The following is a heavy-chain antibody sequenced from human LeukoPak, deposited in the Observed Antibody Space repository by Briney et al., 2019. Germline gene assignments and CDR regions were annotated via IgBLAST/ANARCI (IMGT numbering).Heavy chain of an antibody. CDR3: ARPDVYCTTTTCPGTMDV. Sequence: SETLSLTCAVYGGSFTSFYWSWIRQSPGKGLEWIGQINHSGTTKYNPSLTGRVTISVDTSKNQFSLKLTSLTPADTAVHYCARPDVYCTTTTCPGTMDVWAKGTTVTVSS. V-gene: IGHV4-34*01. CDR1: GGSFTSFY. D-gene: IGHD2-2*01. CDR2: INHSGTT. J-gene: IGHJ6*03.